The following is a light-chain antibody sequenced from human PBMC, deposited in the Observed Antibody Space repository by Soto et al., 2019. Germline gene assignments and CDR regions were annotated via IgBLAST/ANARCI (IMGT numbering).Light chain of an antibody. CDR3: QQRSNWPYLT. V-gene: IGKV3-11*01. Sequence: EIVLTQSPDTLSLSPGERATLSCRASQSVSGYLGWYQQKPGQAPRPLIYDASNRAYGVPARFRGSGSGTNFTLTIASREPEDFAVYYCQQRSNWPYLTYGGGTRV. J-gene: IGKJ4*01. CDR1: QSVSGY. CDR2: DAS.